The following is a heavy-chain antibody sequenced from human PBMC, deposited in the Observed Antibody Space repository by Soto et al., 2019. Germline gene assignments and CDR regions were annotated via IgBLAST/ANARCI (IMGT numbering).Heavy chain of an antibody. V-gene: IGHV3-53*01. D-gene: IGHD1-1*01. J-gene: IGHJ4*02. CDR3: ARGGSRRLQLLFVFDS. CDR1: GFTVSSNY. CDR2: LYSGGST. Sequence: EVQLVESGGGLIQPGGSLRLSCAVSGFTVSSNYMSWVRQAPGKGLEWVSVLYSGGSTYYADSVKDRFTISRDNSKNTLYLQMNGLRAEDTAVYYCARGGSRRLQLLFVFDSWGQGTLVTVSS.